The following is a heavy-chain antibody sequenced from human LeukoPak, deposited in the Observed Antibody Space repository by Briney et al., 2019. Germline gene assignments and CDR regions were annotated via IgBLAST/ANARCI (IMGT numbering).Heavy chain of an antibody. V-gene: IGHV1-69*06. Sequence: SVKVSCKASGGTFSSHAISWVRQAPGQGLEWMGGIIPIFGTANYAQKFQGRVTITADKSTSTAYMELSSLRSEDTAVYYCARDARAVAGPTLDYWGQGTLVTVSS. J-gene: IGHJ4*02. D-gene: IGHD6-19*01. CDR1: GGTFSSHA. CDR2: IIPIFGTA. CDR3: ARDARAVAGPTLDY.